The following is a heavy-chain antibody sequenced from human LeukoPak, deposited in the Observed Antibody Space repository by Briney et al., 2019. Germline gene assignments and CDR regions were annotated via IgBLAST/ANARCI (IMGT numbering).Heavy chain of an antibody. D-gene: IGHD3-22*01. Sequence: PSETLSLTCTVSGGPINYSYWSWIRQPPGKRLEYIGYIYSSGSTNYNPSLKGRVTISLDTSKDQFSLKLTSVTAADTAVYYCARDTRFSDTSGYYYSRFYMDVWGKGTTVTVSS. V-gene: IGHV4-59*01. CDR2: IYSSGST. CDR1: GGPINYSY. CDR3: ARDTRFSDTSGYYYSRFYMDV. J-gene: IGHJ6*03.